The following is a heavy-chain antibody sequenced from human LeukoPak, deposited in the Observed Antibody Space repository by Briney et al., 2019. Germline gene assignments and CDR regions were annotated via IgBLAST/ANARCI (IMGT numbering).Heavy chain of an antibody. CDR2: IYTSGNT. Sequence: SETLSLTCTVSGGSISSFYWSWIRQPAGKGLEWIGRIYTSGNTNCNPSLKSRVTMSVDTSKNQFSLKLSSVTAADTAVYHCAREVVVAATYDYWGQGTLVTVSS. J-gene: IGHJ4*02. CDR1: GGSISSFY. D-gene: IGHD2-15*01. CDR3: AREVVVAATYDY. V-gene: IGHV4-4*07.